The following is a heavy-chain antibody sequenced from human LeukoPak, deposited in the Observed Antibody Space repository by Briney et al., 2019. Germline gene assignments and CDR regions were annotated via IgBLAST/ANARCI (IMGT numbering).Heavy chain of an antibody. CDR1: GYTFTGYY. D-gene: IGHD5-18*01. V-gene: IGHV7-4-1*02. Sequence: ASVKVSCKASGYTFTGYYIYWVRQAPGQGLEWMGWINTNTGNPTYAQGFTGRFVFSLDTSVSTAYLQISSLKAEDTAVYYCARDRGLWLRPDNWFDPWGQGTLVTVSS. CDR2: INTNTGNP. J-gene: IGHJ5*02. CDR3: ARDRGLWLRPDNWFDP.